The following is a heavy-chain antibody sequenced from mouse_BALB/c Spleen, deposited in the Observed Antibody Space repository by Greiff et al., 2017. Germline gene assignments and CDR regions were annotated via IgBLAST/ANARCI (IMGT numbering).Heavy chain of an antibody. CDR2: INPSNGGT. CDR1: GYTFTSYY. Sequence: QVQLQQSGAELVKPGASVKLSCKASGYTFTSYYMYWVKQRPGQGLEWIGEINPSNGGTNFNEKFKSKATLTVDKSSSTAYMQLSSLTSEDSAVYYCTRWCSYWYFDVWGAGTTVTVSS. J-gene: IGHJ1*01. CDR3: TRWCSYWYFDV. D-gene: IGHD1-1*02. V-gene: IGHV1S81*02.